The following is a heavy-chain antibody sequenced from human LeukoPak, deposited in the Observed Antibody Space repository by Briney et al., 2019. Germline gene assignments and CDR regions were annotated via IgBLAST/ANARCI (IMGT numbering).Heavy chain of an antibody. Sequence: KASETLSLTCAVYGGSFSGYYWSWIRQPPGKGLEWIGEINHSGSTNYNPSLKSRVTISVDTSKNQFSLKLSSVTAADTAVYYCARGRGYYYGSGSRPPNWFDPWGQGTLVTVSS. CDR3: ARGRGYYYGSGSRPPNWFDP. J-gene: IGHJ5*02. CDR2: INHSGST. V-gene: IGHV4-34*01. CDR1: GGSFSGYY. D-gene: IGHD3-10*01.